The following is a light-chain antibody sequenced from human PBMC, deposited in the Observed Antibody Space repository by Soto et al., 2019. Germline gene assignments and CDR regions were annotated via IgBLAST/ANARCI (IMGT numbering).Light chain of an antibody. CDR1: ESVTDY. Sequence: IVLTQSPATLSLSPGERGTLSCRASESVTDYLAWYQQKPGQAPRLLVYDVSYRAAGIPTRFSGGGSGTDFTLTISNVEPEDFAVYYCQQRSDWPWTFGQGTKVDIK. CDR2: DVS. J-gene: IGKJ1*01. CDR3: QQRSDWPWT. V-gene: IGKV3-11*01.